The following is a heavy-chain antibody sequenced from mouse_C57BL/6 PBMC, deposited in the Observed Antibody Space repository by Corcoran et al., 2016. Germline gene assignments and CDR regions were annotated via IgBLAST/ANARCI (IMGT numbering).Heavy chain of an antibody. CDR2: IYPGDGDT. CDR3: ARNRDSSGFYAMDY. CDR1: GYAFSSYW. D-gene: IGHD3-2*02. Sequence: QVQLQQSGAELVKPGASVKISCKASGYAFSSYWMNWVKQRPGKGLEWIGQIYPGDGDTNYNGKFKGKATLTADKSSSTAYMQLSSLTSEDSAVYFCARNRDSSGFYAMDYWGQGTSVTVSS. V-gene: IGHV1-80*01. J-gene: IGHJ4*01.